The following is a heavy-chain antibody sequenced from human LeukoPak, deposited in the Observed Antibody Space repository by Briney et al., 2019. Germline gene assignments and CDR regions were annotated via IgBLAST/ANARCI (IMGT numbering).Heavy chain of an antibody. V-gene: IGHV3-9*01. J-gene: IGHJ4*02. CDR2: ISWNSGSI. CDR3: AKARWLVQNMATYFDY. CDR1: GFTFDDYA. Sequence: GGSLRLSCAASGFTFDDYAMHWVRQAPGEGLEWVSGISWNSGSIGYADSVKGRFTISRDNAKNSLYLQMNSLRAEDTALYYCAKARWLVQNMATYFDYWGQGTLVTVSS. D-gene: IGHD6-19*01.